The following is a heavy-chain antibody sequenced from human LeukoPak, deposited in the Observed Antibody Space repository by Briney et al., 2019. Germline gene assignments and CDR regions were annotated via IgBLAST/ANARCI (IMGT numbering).Heavy chain of an antibody. D-gene: IGHD6-19*01. J-gene: IGHJ4*02. CDR1: RFTLSNYW. V-gene: IGHV3-7*01. CDR3: ARQRGSGCLDY. CDR2: IKQDGSET. Sequence: PGGSLRLSCAASRFTLSNYWMSWVRQAPGQGLKWVANIKQDGSETYYVDSVKGRFTISRDNAKNSLTLQMNCLRAEDTAVYYCARQRGSGCLDYWGQGTLVTVSS.